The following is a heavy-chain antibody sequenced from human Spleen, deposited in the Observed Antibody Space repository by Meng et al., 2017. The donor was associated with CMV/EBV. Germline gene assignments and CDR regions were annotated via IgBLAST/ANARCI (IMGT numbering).Heavy chain of an antibody. D-gene: IGHD5-18*01. CDR3: ARDHSPGHTAMGVLYFDY. J-gene: IGHJ4*02. CDR1: GGSISSGSYY. CDR2: IYTSGST. Sequence: QVHLLGSGPGPLKPSQTLSLTCTVSGGSISSGSYYWSWIRQPARKGLEWIGRIYTSGSTNYNPSLKSRVTISVDTSKNQFSLKLSSVTAADTAVYYCARDHSPGHTAMGVLYFDYWGQGTLVTVSS. V-gene: IGHV4-61*02.